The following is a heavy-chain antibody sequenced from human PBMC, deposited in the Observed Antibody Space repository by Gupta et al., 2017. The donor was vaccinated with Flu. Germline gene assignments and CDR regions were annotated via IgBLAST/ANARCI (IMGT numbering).Heavy chain of an antibody. Sequence: EVQLVESGGGLVQPGRSLRLSCAASGFTFDDYAMHWVRQAPGKGLEWVSGISWNSGSIGYADSVKGRFTISRDNAKNSLYLQMNSLRAEDTALYYCAKGFTGVIVVVTLDYWGQGTLVTVSS. CDR3: AKGFTGVIVVVTLDY. V-gene: IGHV3-9*01. CDR1: GFTFDDYA. CDR2: ISWNSGSI. J-gene: IGHJ4*02. D-gene: IGHD3-22*01.